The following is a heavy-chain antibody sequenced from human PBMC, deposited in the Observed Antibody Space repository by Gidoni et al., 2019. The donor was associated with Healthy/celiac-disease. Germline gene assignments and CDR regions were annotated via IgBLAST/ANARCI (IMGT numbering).Heavy chain of an antibody. Sequence: QVQLQQWGAGLLKPSETLSLPCAVYGGSFSGYYWSWIRQPPGKGLEWIGEINHSGSTNYNPSLKSRVTISVDTSKNQFSLKLSSVTAADTAVYYCARGPKGYCSSTSCPLDYWGQGTLVTVSS. CDR2: INHSGST. D-gene: IGHD2-2*01. CDR1: GGSFSGYY. J-gene: IGHJ4*02. CDR3: ARGPKGYCSSTSCPLDY. V-gene: IGHV4-34*01.